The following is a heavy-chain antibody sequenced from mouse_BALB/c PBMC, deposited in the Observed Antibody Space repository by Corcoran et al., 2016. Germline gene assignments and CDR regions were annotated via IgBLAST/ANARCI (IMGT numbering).Heavy chain of an antibody. D-gene: IGHD2-13*01. J-gene: IGHJ4*01. CDR1: GYTFTSYV. CDR3: ARGEATVYAMDY. CDR2: INPYNDGT. Sequence: EVQLQQSGPELVKPGASVKMSCKASGYTFTSYVMHWVKQKPGQGLEWIGYINPYNDGTKYNEKFKGKAILTSDKSSSTAYIELSSLTSEDSAVYYCARGEATVYAMDYWDQGTSVTVSS. V-gene: IGHV1S136*01.